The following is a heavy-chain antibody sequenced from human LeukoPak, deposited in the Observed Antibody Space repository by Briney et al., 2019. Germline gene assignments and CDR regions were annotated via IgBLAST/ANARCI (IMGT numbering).Heavy chain of an antibody. CDR1: GFTFSSYS. V-gene: IGHV3-21*01. J-gene: IGHJ4*02. D-gene: IGHD6-13*01. Sequence: EGSLRLSCAASGFTFSSYSMNWVRQAPGKGLEWVSSISSSSSYIYYADSVKGRFTISRDNAKNSLYLQMNSLRAEDTAVYYCARAEGDSSSWYRYWGQGTLVTVSS. CDR2: ISSSSSYI. CDR3: ARAEGDSSSWYRY.